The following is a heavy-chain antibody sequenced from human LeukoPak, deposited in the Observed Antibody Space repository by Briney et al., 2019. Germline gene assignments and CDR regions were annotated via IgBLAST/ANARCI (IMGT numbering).Heavy chain of an antibody. CDR3: ARANRITMVRYFDY. Sequence: ASVKVSCKASGYTFTACYIHWVRQAPGQGLEWMGWINPNSGDTKYSQEFQGRVTMTRDTSISTTYMELSGLTSDDTAVYYCARANRITMVRYFDYWGQGTLVTVSS. CDR2: INPNSGDT. CDR1: GYTFTACY. D-gene: IGHD3-10*01. V-gene: IGHV1-2*02. J-gene: IGHJ4*02.